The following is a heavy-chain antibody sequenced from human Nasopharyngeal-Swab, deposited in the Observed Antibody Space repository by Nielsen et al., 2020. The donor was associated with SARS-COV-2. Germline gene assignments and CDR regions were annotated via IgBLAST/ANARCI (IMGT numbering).Heavy chain of an antibody. CDR3: AKDRYCSSTSCHYYYYYHMDV. D-gene: IGHD2-2*01. V-gene: IGHV3-30*02. J-gene: IGHJ6*03. CDR1: GFTFSSYG. Sequence: GESLKISCAASGFTFSSYGMHWVRQAPGKGLEWVAFIRYDGSNKYYADSVKGRFTISRDNSKNTLYLQMNSLRAEDTAVYYCAKDRYCSSTSCHYYYYYHMDVWGKGTTVTVSS. CDR2: IRYDGSNK.